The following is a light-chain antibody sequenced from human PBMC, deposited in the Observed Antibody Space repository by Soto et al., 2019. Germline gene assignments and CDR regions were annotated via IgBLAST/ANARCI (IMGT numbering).Light chain of an antibody. CDR1: QDIGRD. Sequence: DIQMTQSPSSLSASVGDRVIITLRASQDIGRDLAWYQQKPGKAPERVIYAASNLQSGVPSRFSGSGSGTDFTLTISSLQPEDFATYYCLQHDNFTWTFGQGTKVDIK. V-gene: IGKV1-17*01. J-gene: IGKJ1*01. CDR2: AAS. CDR3: LQHDNFTWT.